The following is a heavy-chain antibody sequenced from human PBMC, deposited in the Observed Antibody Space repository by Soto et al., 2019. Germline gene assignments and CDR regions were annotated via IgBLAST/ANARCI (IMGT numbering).Heavy chain of an antibody. CDR2: ISAYNGNT. CDR1: RYTFTSCG. D-gene: IGHD2-21*02. Sequence: ASVKVSCKASRYTFTSCGISWVRQAPEQGLEWMGWISAYNGNTNYAQKLQGRVTMTTDTSTSTAYMELRSLRSDDTAVYYCARVEAYCGGDCGAFDIWGQGTMVTVSS. CDR3: ARVEAYCGGDCGAFDI. J-gene: IGHJ3*02. V-gene: IGHV1-18*01.